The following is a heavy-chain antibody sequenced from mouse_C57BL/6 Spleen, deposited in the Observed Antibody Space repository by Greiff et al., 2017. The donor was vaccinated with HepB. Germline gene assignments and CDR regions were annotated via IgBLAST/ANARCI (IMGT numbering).Heavy chain of an antibody. V-gene: IGHV3-6*01. CDR3: ARRSSGLDY. CDR1: GYSITSGYY. Sequence: EVKLLESGPGLVKPSQSLSLTCSVTGYSITSGYYWNWIRQFPGNKLEWMGYISYDGSNNYNPSLKNRISITRDTSKNQFFLKLNSVTTEDTATYYCARRSSGLDYWGQGTTLTVSS. CDR2: ISYDGSN. D-gene: IGHD3-2*02. J-gene: IGHJ2*01.